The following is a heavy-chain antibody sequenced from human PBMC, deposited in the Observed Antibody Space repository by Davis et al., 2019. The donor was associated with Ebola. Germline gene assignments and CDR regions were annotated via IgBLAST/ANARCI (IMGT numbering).Heavy chain of an antibody. J-gene: IGHJ4*02. V-gene: IGHV3-30*03. CDR3: ARDRRDGYNPFDY. CDR1: GFTFSSYG. D-gene: IGHD5-24*01. CDR2: ISYDGSNK. Sequence: GESLKISCAASGFTFSSYGMHWVRQAPGKGLEWVAVISYDGSNKYYADSVKGRFTISRDNSENTLFLQMNSLRPEDTAVYYCARDRRDGYNPFDYWGQGTLVTVSS.